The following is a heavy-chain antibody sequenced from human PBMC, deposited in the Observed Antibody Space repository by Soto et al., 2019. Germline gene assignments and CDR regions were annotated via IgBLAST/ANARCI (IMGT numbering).Heavy chain of an antibody. J-gene: IGHJ4*02. V-gene: IGHV3-23*01. Sequence: GGSLRLSCAASGLTFSSYAMSWVRQAPGKGLEWVSHISNSGRSTKYADSVKGRFTISRDNSKNTLYLQMNSLRAEDTAIYYCAKDALAYYDFWSWGQGTLVTVS. CDR3: AKDALAYYDFWS. CDR1: GLTFSSYA. D-gene: IGHD3-3*01. CDR2: ISNSGRST.